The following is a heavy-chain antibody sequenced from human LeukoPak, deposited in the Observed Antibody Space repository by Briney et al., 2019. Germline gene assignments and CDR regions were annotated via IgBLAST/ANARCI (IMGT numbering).Heavy chain of an antibody. Sequence: ASVKVSCKTSVHTFTDYYIHGVRQAPGQGREGMGWINPYRGETKSAKKFQGRVTITGDTSISTAYMELSRVTSDETAVYYRARDRDYSKTERGFDYWGQGNLVTVSS. CDR3: ARDRDYSKTERGFDY. V-gene: IGHV1-2*02. D-gene: IGHD4-11*01. CDR1: VHTFTDYY. J-gene: IGHJ4*02. CDR2: INPYRGET.